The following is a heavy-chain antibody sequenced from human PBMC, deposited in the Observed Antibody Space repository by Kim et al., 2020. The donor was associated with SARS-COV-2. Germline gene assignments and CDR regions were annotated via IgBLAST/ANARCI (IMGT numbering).Heavy chain of an antibody. Sequence: GGSLRLSCAASGFTFTSYWMFWVRQAPGKGLEWVAAIKQDGSETHYVDSVRGRFTISRDNNKNPVYLQMGSLRDEDTAVYYCAGGGGWVLDSWGQGTLVAVST. J-gene: IGHJ4*02. CDR3: AGGGGWVLDS. V-gene: IGHV3-7*05. CDR1: GFTFTSYW. D-gene: IGHD6-19*01. CDR2: IKQDGSET.